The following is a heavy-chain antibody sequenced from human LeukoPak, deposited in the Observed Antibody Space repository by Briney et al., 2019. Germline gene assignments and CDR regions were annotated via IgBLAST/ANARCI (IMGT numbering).Heavy chain of an antibody. CDR2: IYNSETT. J-gene: IGHJ5*02. CDR3: ARSLETRRDLAVAGTGYWFDP. D-gene: IGHD6-19*01. Sequence: PSETLSLTCTVSGASISSGDYYWSWIRQPPGKGLEWIGYIYNSETTHYNPSLKGRITFSLDTSKNQFSLKLNSVTAADTAVYYCARSLETRRDLAVAGTGYWFDPWGQGTLVTVSS. CDR1: GASISSGDYY. V-gene: IGHV4-30-4*01.